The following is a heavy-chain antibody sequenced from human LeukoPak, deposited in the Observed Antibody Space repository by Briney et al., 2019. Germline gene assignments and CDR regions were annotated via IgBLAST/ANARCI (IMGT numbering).Heavy chain of an antibody. V-gene: IGHV3-33*01. J-gene: IGHJ4*02. D-gene: IGHD6-19*01. CDR3: ARDMEAVAGTVDC. CDR1: GFTFSSYG. Sequence: GGSLRLSCAASGFTFSSYGMHWVRQAPGKGLEWVAVIWYDGSNKYYADSVKGRFTISRDNSKNTLYLQMNSLRAEDTAVYYCARDMEAVAGTVDCWGQGTLVTVSS. CDR2: IWYDGSNK.